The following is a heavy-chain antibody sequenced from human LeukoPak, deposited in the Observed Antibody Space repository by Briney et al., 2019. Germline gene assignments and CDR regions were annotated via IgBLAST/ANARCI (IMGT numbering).Heavy chain of an antibody. D-gene: IGHD1-26*01. CDR2: ISAYNGNA. V-gene: IGHV1-18*01. CDR1: GYTFTSYG. J-gene: IGHJ4*02. Sequence: ASVKVSCKASGYTFTSYGISWLRQAPGQGLEWMGWISAYNGNANYAQKLQGRVTMTTDTSTSTAYMELRSLRSDDTAVYYCATSSSGSLDYWGQGTLVTVSS. CDR3: ATSSSGSLDY.